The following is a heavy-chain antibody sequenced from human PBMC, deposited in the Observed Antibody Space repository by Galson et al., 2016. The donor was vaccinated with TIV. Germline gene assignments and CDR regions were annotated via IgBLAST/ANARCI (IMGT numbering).Heavy chain of an antibody. CDR2: IYHTGSA. CDR3: ASIFASGRKQYS. D-gene: IGHD3-10*01. CDR1: DYAVSSGHY. Sequence: ETLSLTCSVSDYAVSSGHYWSWVRQPPGKGLQWIGSIYHTGSAYYNPSLKSRVTISADTSTNQFSLIMFSVTAADTAVYYCASIFASGRKQYSWGQGTLVTVSS. J-gene: IGHJ4*02. V-gene: IGHV4-38-2*02.